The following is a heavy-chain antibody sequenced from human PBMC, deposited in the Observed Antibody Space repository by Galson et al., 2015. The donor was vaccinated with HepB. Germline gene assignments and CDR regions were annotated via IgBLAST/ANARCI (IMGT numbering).Heavy chain of an antibody. CDR2: ISYGGSNE. CDR3: ARARDGYNYMDY. Sequence: SLRLSCAASGFTFSSYAMHWVRQAPGKGLEWVAVISYGGSNEYYADSVKGRFTISRDNSKNTLYLQMNSLRAEDTAVYYCARARDGYNYMDYWGQGTLVTVSS. D-gene: IGHD5-24*01. J-gene: IGHJ4*02. V-gene: IGHV3-30-3*01. CDR1: GFTFSSYA.